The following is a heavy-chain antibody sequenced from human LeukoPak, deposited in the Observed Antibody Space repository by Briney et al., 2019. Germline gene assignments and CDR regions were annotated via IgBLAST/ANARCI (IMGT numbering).Heavy chain of an antibody. CDR1: GYTFTSYD. CDR2: MNPNSGNT. Sequence: ASVKVSCKASGYTFTSYDINWVRQATGQGLEWMGWMNPNSGNTGYAQKFQGRVTITRNTSISTAHMELSSLRSEDTAVYYCARVAYYDSSGYYYVMDAFDIWGQGTMVTVSS. CDR3: ARVAYYDSSGYYYVMDAFDI. J-gene: IGHJ3*02. D-gene: IGHD3-22*01. V-gene: IGHV1-8*03.